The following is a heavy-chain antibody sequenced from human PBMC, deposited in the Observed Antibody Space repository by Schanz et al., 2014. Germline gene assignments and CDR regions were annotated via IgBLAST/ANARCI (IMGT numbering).Heavy chain of an antibody. CDR2: ISRDGTTS. V-gene: IGHV3-11*04. CDR1: GFTVSINY. CDR3: AKDPHRDYGGKPQTFDI. J-gene: IGHJ3*02. Sequence: VLLVDSGGGLVQPGGSLRLSCAASGFTVSINYMSWVRQAPGKGLEWLSYISRDGTTSYYADSVKGRFTISRDNAKNSLYLEMTSLRAEDTALYYCAKDPHRDYGGKPQTFDIWGQGTMVTVSS. D-gene: IGHD4-17*01.